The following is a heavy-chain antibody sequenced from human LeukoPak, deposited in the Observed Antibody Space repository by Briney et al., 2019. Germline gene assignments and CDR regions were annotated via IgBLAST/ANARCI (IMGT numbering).Heavy chain of an antibody. CDR1: GFTFSGNA. V-gene: IGHV3-21*01. J-gene: IGHJ6*02. D-gene: IGHD3-3*01. CDR2: ISSSSYI. CDR3: ARARLRFLEWSYHRYGMDV. Sequence: GGSLRLSCAGSGFTFSGNAMAWVRQAPGKGLEWVSSISSSSYIYYADSVKGRFTISRDNAKNSLYLQMNSLRAEDTAVYYCARARLRFLEWSYHRYGMDVWGQGTTVTVSS.